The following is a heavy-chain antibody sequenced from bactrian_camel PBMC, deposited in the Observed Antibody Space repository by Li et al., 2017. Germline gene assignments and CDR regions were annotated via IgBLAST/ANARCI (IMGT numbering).Heavy chain of an antibody. D-gene: IGHD3*01. Sequence: VQLVESGGGSAQTGGSLRLSCVASEDTYRSNCIGWYRRAPGKARVLVSFLSNQGSTTYTDSVKGRFTISQDNANHTLYLQMNSLKPEDTAMYYCEADPAPCTGSLIMEWEYNYMGQGTQVTVS. CDR3: EADPAPCTGSLIMEWEYNY. J-gene: IGHJ4*01. CDR1: EDTYRSNC. V-gene: IGHV3S53*01. CDR2: LSNQGST.